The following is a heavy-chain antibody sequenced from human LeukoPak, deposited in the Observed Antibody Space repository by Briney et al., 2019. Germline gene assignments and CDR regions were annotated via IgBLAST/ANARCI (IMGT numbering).Heavy chain of an antibody. CDR3: ARSVVVPAASYYYMDV. V-gene: IGHV4-30-2*01. CDR2: IYHSGST. CDR1: GGSISSGGYY. J-gene: IGHJ6*03. D-gene: IGHD2-2*01. Sequence: SETLSLTCTVSGGSISSGGYYWSWIRQPPGKGLEWIGYIYHSGSTYYNPSLKSRVTISVDRSKNQFSLKLSSVTAADTAVYYCARSVVVPAASYYYMDVWGKGTTVTVSS.